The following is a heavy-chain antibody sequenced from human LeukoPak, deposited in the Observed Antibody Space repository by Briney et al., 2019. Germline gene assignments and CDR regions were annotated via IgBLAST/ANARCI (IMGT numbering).Heavy chain of an antibody. CDR1: GYTFTAYY. V-gene: IGHV1-2*02. CDR3: ARDVGRLVIVGATGHFDY. D-gene: IGHD1-26*01. J-gene: IGHJ4*02. Sequence: EASVKVSCKASGYTFTAYYMHWVRQAPGQGLEWMGWINPNCGGTNYAQKFQGRVTMTRDTSISTAYMELSRLRSDDTAVYYCARDVGRLVIVGATGHFDYWGQGTLVTVSS. CDR2: INPNCGGT.